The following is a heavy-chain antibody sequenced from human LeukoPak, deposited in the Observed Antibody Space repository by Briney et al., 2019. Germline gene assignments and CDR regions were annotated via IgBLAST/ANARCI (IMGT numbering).Heavy chain of an antibody. CDR1: GFTFSSYA. J-gene: IGHJ4*02. Sequence: RAGGSLRLSCVASGFTFSSYAMHWVRQSPGKGLEWVAAISYDGSNKNYADSVKGRFTLSRDNFKNTLYLQMNSLRDEDTAVYYCVRGRRFLEWLPDPHDYWGQGTLVTVSS. D-gene: IGHD3-3*01. CDR3: VRGRRFLEWLPDPHDY. CDR2: ISYDGSNK. V-gene: IGHV3-30*04.